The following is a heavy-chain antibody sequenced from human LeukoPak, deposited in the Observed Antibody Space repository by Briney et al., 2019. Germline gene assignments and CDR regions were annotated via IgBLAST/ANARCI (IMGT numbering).Heavy chain of an antibody. D-gene: IGHD6-13*01. CDR2: IYPSGGT. CDR1: GDSIRSYY. CDR3: ARDLSAFAGYLDS. J-gene: IGHJ4*02. V-gene: IGHV4-4*07. Sequence: SESLSLTCTVSGDSIRSYYWNWIRQSAGKGLDWIGRIYPSGGTAQYNPSLRSRVTMSLDTSTNHFSLNLTSVTAADTAVYYCARDLSAFAGYLDSWGQGILVTVSS.